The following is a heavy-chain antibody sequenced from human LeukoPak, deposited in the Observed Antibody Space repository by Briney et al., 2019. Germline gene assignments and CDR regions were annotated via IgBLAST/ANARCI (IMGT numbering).Heavy chain of an antibody. J-gene: IGHJ4*02. V-gene: IGHV3-21*01. CDR2: ISSSSYI. CDR3: ARGSLGVGCSSTSCYEIDY. CDR1: GFTFSSYS. Sequence: PGGSLRLSCAASGFTFSSYSMNWVRQAPGKGLEWVSSISSSSYIYYADSVKGRFTISRDNAKNSLYLQMNSLRAEDTAVYYCARGSLGVGCSSTSCYEIDYWGQGTLVTVSS. D-gene: IGHD2-2*01.